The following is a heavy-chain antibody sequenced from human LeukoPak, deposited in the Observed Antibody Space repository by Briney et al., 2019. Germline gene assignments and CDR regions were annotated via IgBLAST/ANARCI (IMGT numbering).Heavy chain of an antibody. V-gene: IGHV3-23*01. D-gene: IGHD3-10*01. CDR1: GFTLSNYA. J-gene: IGHJ4*02. CDR3: SKDAGSGTYGTFDY. Sequence: GSLRLSCAASGFTLSNYAMTWVRQAPGKGLEWVLTISGSGDLTYFADSVKGRFTISRDNSKNTLYLQMNSLRAEDTALYYCSKDAGSGTYGTFDYWGQGTLVIVSS. CDR2: ISGSGDLT.